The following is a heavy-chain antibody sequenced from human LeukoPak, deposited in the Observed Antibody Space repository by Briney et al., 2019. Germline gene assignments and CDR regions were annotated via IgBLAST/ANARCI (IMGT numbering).Heavy chain of an antibody. D-gene: IGHD1-26*01. CDR1: GFTFSSYS. CDR2: IYSGGST. CDR3: VRTNWDLQSY. V-gene: IGHV3-66*01. Sequence: PGGSLRLSCAASGFTFSSYSMNWVRQAPGKGLEWVSVIYSGGSTDSADSVKGRFSISRDTSKSTVFLQMNSLTVEDTAMYYCVRTNWDLQSYWGQGILVSVSS. J-gene: IGHJ4*02.